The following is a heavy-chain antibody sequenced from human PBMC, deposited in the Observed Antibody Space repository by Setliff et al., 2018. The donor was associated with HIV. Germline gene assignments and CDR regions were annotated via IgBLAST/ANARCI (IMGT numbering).Heavy chain of an antibody. J-gene: IGHJ4*02. Sequence: SCAASGFTFSSYRMNWVRQTPGKGLEWVSFISSSATIMYYADSVKGRFTISRDNAKNTLYLQMNSLRAEDTAVYYCTRGGSWAQGDYWGQGTLVTVSS. CDR2: ISSSATIM. CDR1: GFTFSSYR. D-gene: IGHD6-13*01. V-gene: IGHV3-48*04. CDR3: TRGGSWAQGDY.